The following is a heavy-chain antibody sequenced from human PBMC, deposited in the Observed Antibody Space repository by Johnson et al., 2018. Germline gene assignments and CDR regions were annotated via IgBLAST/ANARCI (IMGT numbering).Heavy chain of an antibody. Sequence: VQLVESGGGLVQPGGSLRLSCAASGFTFSRYGMHWVRQATGEGLECVSAIGTAGDTYYPGSVKGRFTISRDNSKNTRYLQMNSLRAEDTAVYYCAKAVRRIVVGPAVNYMDVWGKGTTVTVSS. CDR2: IGTAGDT. V-gene: IGHV3-13*01. D-gene: IGHD2-2*01. CDR3: AKAVRRIVVGPAVNYMDV. CDR1: GFTFSRYG. J-gene: IGHJ6*03.